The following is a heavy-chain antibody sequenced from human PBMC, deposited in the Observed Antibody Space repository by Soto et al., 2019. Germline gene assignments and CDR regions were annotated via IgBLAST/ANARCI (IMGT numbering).Heavy chain of an antibody. CDR2: ISSSSSYI. CDR3: ARALGYSYDPLHDAFDI. D-gene: IGHD5-18*01. CDR1: GFTFSSYS. Sequence: PGGSLRLSCAASGFTFSSYSMNWFRQAPGKGLEWVSSISSSSSYIYYADSVKGRFTISRDNAKNSLYLQMNSLRAEDTAVYYCARALGYSYDPLHDAFDIWGQGTMVTVSS. J-gene: IGHJ3*02. V-gene: IGHV3-21*01.